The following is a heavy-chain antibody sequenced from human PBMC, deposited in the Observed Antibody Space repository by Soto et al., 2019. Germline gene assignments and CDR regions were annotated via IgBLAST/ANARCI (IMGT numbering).Heavy chain of an antibody. D-gene: IGHD6-19*01. CDR1: GFTFISYS. J-gene: IGHJ4*02. Sequence: PGGSLRLSCAASGFTFISYSMNWVRQAPGKGLEWVSSISSSSSYIYYADSVKGRFTISRDNAKNSLYLQMNSLRAEDTAVYYCASPGIAVTGAGDYWGQGTLVTVSS. CDR3: ASPGIAVTGAGDY. CDR2: ISSSSSYI. V-gene: IGHV3-21*01.